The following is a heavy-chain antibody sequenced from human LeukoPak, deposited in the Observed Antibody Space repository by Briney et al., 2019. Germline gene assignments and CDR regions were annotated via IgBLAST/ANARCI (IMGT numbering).Heavy chain of an antibody. V-gene: IGHV4-39*07. CDR3: ARVYASAAGTVVDY. CDR2: IYYSGST. D-gene: IGHD6-13*01. CDR1: GGSISSSSYY. Sequence: PSETLSLTCAVSGGSISSSSYYWGWIRQPPGKGLEWIGSIYYSGSTYYNPSLKGRVTISVDTSKNQFSLKLSSVTAADTAVYYCARVYASAAGTVVDYWGQGTLVTVSS. J-gene: IGHJ4*02.